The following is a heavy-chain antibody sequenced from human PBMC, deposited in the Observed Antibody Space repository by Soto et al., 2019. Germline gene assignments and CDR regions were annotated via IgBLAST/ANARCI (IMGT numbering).Heavy chain of an antibody. CDR2: TYYRSRWYN. Sequence: QVQLQQSGPGLVRPSQTLSLTCAISGDSVSSNSAAWNWIRQSPSRGLEWLGRTYYRSRWYNDYAVSVKSRLTVTPDTSKNQFSLHLNSVTPEDTAVYYFAGTTSLQWYYMDVWDKGTTVTVSS. J-gene: IGHJ6*03. D-gene: IGHD1-7*01. CDR1: GDSVSSNSAA. CDR3: AGTTSLQWYYMDV. V-gene: IGHV6-1*01.